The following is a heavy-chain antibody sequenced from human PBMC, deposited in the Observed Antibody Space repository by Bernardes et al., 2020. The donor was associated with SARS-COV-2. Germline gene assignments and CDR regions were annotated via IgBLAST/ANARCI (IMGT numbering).Heavy chain of an antibody. V-gene: IGHV4-39*01. CDR3: ARHGTAMVLDYFDS. CDR2: IYYSGST. J-gene: IGHJ4*02. CDR1: GGSISSSSYY. D-gene: IGHD5-18*01. Sequence: SETLSLTCTVSGGSISSSSYYWGWIRQPPGKGREWIGSIYYSGSTYYNPSIKSRVTISVDTSKNQVSLKLSSVTAADTAVYFCARHGTAMVLDYFDSWGQRTLVTVS.